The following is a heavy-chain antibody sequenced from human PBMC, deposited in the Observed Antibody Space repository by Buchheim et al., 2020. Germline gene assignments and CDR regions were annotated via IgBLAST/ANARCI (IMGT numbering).Heavy chain of an antibody. J-gene: IGHJ5*02. D-gene: IGHD6-6*01. V-gene: IGHV4-59*01. CDR2: IYYSGST. CDR1: GGSISGYY. CDR3: ARLGSSSSNWFDP. Sequence: QVQLQESGPGLVKPSETLSLMCTVSGGSISGYYWSWIRQPPGKGLEWIGYIYYSGSTNYNPSLKSRVTMSVDTPQNQFSLRLSSVTAADTAVYFCARLGSSSSNWFDPWGQGTL.